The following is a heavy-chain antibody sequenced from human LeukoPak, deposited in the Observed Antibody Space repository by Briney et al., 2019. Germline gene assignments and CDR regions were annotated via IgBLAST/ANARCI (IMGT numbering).Heavy chain of an antibody. CDR3: VRDGGYTGGWTYGAGDY. J-gene: IGHJ4*01. D-gene: IGHD2-8*02. V-gene: IGHV3-23*01. CDR2: ISSSGGST. Sequence: GGSLRLSCAASGFSFSNYAMTWVRQAPGKGLEWVSGISSSGGSTHYADSVKGRFTISRANSKDTLYLQMSSLRAEDTAVYYCVRDGGYTGGWTYGAGDYWGQGNLVTVSS. CDR1: GFSFSNYA.